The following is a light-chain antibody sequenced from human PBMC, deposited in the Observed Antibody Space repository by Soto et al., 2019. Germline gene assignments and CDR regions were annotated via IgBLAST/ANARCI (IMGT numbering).Light chain of an antibody. Sequence: EIVLTQSPATLSLSPGERATLSCRASQSVSSYLAWYQQKPGQAPRLLIYDASNRATGIPARFSGSGSGTEFTLTISSLEPEDFAAYYCQQRSNWPRTFGQGTKLEIK. CDR1: QSVSSY. CDR2: DAS. J-gene: IGKJ2*02. CDR3: QQRSNWPRT. V-gene: IGKV3-11*01.